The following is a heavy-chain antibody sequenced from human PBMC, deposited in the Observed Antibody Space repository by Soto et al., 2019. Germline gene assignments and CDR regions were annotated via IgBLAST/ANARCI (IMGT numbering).Heavy chain of an antibody. CDR2: IYPGDSDT. J-gene: IGHJ6*02. Sequence: XESLNISCKGCGYSFTSYWIGWVRQMPGKGLEWMGIIYPGDSDTRYSPSFQGQVTISADKSISTAYPQWSSLKASDTAMYYCARQRQGSGWLYYYGMDVWGHGTTVTVSS. CDR3: ARQRQGSGWLYYYGMDV. D-gene: IGHD6-19*01. CDR1: GYSFTSYW. V-gene: IGHV5-51*01.